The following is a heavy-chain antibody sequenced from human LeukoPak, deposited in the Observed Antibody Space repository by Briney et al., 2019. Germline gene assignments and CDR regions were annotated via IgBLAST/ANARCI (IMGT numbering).Heavy chain of an antibody. CDR1: GSTFSNAW. D-gene: IGHD3-10*01. J-gene: IGHJ4*02. V-gene: IGHV3-15*01. CDR3: TTLIPYYYGSGRDY. CDR2: IKSKTDGGTT. Sequence: PGGSLRLSCAASGSTFSNAWMSWVRQAPGKGLEWVGRIKSKTDGGTTDYAAPVKGRFTISRDDSKNTLYLQMNSLKTEDTAVYYCTTLIPYYYGSGRDYWGQGTLVTVSS.